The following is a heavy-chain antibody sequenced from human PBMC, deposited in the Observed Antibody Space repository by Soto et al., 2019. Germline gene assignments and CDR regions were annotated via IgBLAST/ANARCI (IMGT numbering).Heavy chain of an antibody. CDR2: SYYSGSS. Sequence: SETLSLTCTVSGDSMFSYFWSWIRQPPGKGLEWIGYSYYSGSSRYNPSLQSRVTISVDPSKREVSLRLRSVTAADTAVYYCARADRKWLDPWGQGTLVTVSS. V-gene: IGHV4-59*01. CDR3: ARADRKWLDP. CDR1: GDSMFSYF. J-gene: IGHJ5*02.